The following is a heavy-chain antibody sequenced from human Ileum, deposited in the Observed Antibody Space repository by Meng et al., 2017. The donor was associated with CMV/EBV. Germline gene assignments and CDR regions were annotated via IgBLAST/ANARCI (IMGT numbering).Heavy chain of an antibody. CDR3: ASPGVNIKMDN. D-gene: IGHD5-12*01. J-gene: IGHJ4*02. V-gene: IGHV1-18*01. CDR1: GYSFISYA. CDR2: ISAYNGKT. Sequence: ASVKVSCKASGYSFISYAISWVRQAPGQGLEWIGWISAYNGKTDYAQTVQGRLTMTTDTSTSTVYMELRSLSSDDTAVYYCASPGVNIKMDNWGQGTLVTVSS.